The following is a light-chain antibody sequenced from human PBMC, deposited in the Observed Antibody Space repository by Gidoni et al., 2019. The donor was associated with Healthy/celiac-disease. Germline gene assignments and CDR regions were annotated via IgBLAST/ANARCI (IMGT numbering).Light chain of an antibody. CDR3: QQSYSTPRA. V-gene: IGKV1-39*01. CDR2: AES. Sequence: DIQMTQTPSSLSASVGDRVTITCLASQSISSYLNGYQQKPGKAHKLLIYAESSLQSGVPSRFSGSGSGTDFTLTISSLQTEDFATYYCQQSYSTPRAFGQGTKVEIK. CDR1: QSISSY. J-gene: IGKJ1*01.